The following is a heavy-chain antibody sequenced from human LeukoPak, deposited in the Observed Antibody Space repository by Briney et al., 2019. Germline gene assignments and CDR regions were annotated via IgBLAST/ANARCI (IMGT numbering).Heavy chain of an antibody. J-gene: IGHJ4*02. CDR2: IFYSGTT. CDR3: ARSYYHSIDNPYYFDY. CDR1: GGSINNYY. D-gene: IGHD3-22*01. V-gene: IGHV4-59*01. Sequence: SETLSLTCTVSGGSINNYYWSWVRQPPGKGLEWIGYIFYSGTTNYNPSLKSRVTISVDTSKNQFSLKLSSVTAADTAVYFCARSYYHSIDNPYYFDYWGQGTLVTVSS.